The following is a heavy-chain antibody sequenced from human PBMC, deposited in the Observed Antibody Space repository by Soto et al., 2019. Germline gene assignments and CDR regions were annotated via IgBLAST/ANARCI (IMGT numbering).Heavy chain of an antibody. CDR1: GFTFDEYW. V-gene: IGHV3-74*01. CDR3: VRSRDGDSFYFYYGMDG. CDR2: INPDGSGT. Sequence: GGSLRLSCVASGFTFDEYWMHWVRQAPGKGLIWVSRINPDGSGTDHADSVKGRFTISRDNAKNTLYLQMNSLRAEDTAVYYCVRSRDGDSFYFYYGMDGWGQGTTVTVSS. J-gene: IGHJ6*02. D-gene: IGHD2-2*01.